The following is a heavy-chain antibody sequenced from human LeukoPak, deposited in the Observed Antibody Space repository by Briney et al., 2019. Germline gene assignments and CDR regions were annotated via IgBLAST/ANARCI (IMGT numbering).Heavy chain of an antibody. Sequence: GGSLRLSCAASGFTFSSYGMHWVRQAPGKGLEWVAFIRYDGSNKYYADSVKGRFTISRDNSKNTLYLQMNSLRAEDTAVYYCAKPEPHGYDSSGYAYWGQGTLVTVSS. CDR3: AKPEPHGYDSSGYAY. D-gene: IGHD3-22*01. V-gene: IGHV3-30*02. CDR2: IRYDGSNK. CDR1: GFTFSSYG. J-gene: IGHJ4*02.